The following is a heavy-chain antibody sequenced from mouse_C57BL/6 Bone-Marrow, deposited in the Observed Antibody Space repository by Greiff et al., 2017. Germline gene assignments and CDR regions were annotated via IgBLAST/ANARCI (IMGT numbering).Heavy chain of an antibody. CDR1: GYTFTSYW. CDR3: ARGPHYYGSSYDAY. J-gene: IGHJ3*01. Sequence: VQLQQSGAELVKPGASVKLSCKASGYTFTSYWMHWVKQRPGQGLEWIGMIHPNSGSTNYNEKFKSKATLTVDKSSSTAYMQLSSLTSEDSAVYYCARGPHYYGSSYDAYWGQGTLVTVSA. D-gene: IGHD1-1*01. CDR2: IHPNSGST. V-gene: IGHV1-64*01.